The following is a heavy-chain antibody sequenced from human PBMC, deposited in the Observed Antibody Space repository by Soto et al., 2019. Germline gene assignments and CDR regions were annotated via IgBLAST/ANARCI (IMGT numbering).Heavy chain of an antibody. CDR3: AKDRNIMIIVVTLMGVFDY. Sequence: SVKVSCKASGGTFDNYAITWVRQAPGQGLEWMAGIIPMLDSANYAEKFQDRVTITADESTSTVYMEVSSLRAEDTAVYYCAKDRNIMIIVVTLMGVFDYWGQGTLVTVSS. V-gene: IGHV1-69*13. D-gene: IGHD3-22*01. J-gene: IGHJ4*02. CDR1: GGTFDNYA. CDR2: IIPMLDSA.